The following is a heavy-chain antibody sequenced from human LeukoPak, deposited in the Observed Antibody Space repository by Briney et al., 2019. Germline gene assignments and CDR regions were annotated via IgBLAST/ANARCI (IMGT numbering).Heavy chain of an antibody. V-gene: IGHV3-30*04. D-gene: IGHD6-13*01. CDR1: GFTFSSYA. CDR2: ISYDGSNK. Sequence: GGSLRLSCAASGFTFSSYAMHWVRQAPGKGLEWVAVISYDGSNKYYADSVKGRFTISRDNSKNTLYLQMNSLRAEDTAVYYCAKDLIMNIAAARVSHAFDIWGQGTMVTVSS. CDR3: AKDLIMNIAAARVSHAFDI. J-gene: IGHJ3*02.